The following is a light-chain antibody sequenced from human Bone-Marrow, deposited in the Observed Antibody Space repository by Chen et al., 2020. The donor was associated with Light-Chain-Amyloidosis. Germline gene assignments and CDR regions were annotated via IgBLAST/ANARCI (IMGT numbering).Light chain of an antibody. CDR2: DDS. CDR1: NIGSTS. V-gene: IGLV3-21*02. CDR3: QVWDRSSDRPV. J-gene: IGLJ3*02. Sequence: SYVLTQPSSVSAAPGQTSTIACGGNNIGSTSVHWYQQTPGQAPILVVYDDSDRPSGIPERLSGSNSGNTATLTISRVEAGDEADYYCQVWDRSSDRPVFGGGTKLTVL.